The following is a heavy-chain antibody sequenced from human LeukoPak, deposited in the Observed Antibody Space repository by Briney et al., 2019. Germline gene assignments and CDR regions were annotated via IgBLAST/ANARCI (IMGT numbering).Heavy chain of an antibody. CDR3: APDPNKWLRNY. Sequence: GGSLRLSCAASGFTFSSYAMNWVRQAPGKGLEWVSDISGSGGSTYYADSVKGRFTISRDNSNNTLYLQMNSLRVEDTAVYYCAPDPNKWLRNYWGQGTLVTVSS. CDR2: ISGSGGST. D-gene: IGHD5-12*01. CDR1: GFTFSSYA. V-gene: IGHV3-23*01. J-gene: IGHJ4*02.